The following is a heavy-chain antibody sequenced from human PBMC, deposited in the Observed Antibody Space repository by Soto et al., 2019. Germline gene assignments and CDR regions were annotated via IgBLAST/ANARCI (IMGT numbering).Heavy chain of an antibody. CDR1: VGTFSSYA. Sequence: QVQLVQSGAEVKKPGSSVKVSCKASVGTFSSYAISWVRQAPGQGLEWMGGIIPIFGTANYAQKFQGRVTITADESTSTAYMELSSLRSEYAAVYYCAIDEYYDSSGYYFGYYYGMDVWGQGTTVTVSS. J-gene: IGHJ6*02. V-gene: IGHV1-69*12. D-gene: IGHD3-22*01. CDR2: IIPIFGTA. CDR3: AIDEYYDSSGYYFGYYYGMDV.